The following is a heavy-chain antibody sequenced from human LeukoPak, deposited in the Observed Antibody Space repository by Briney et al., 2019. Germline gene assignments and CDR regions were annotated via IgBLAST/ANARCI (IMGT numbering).Heavy chain of an antibody. Sequence: SETLSLTCTVSGVSMSSGAVYWSWIRQHPGKGLEWIGNIYYSGSTYYNPSLKSRVTISVDRSKNQFSLKLTSVTAADTAVYYCARAFPFDDYGDADAFDIWGQGTMVTVSS. V-gene: IGHV4-30-4*08. D-gene: IGHD4-17*01. CDR3: ARAFPFDDYGDADAFDI. CDR2: IYYSGST. CDR1: GVSMSSGAVY. J-gene: IGHJ3*02.